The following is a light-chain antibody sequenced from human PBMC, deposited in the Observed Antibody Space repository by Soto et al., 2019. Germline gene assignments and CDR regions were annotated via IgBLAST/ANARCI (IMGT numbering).Light chain of an antibody. J-gene: IGKJ5*01. Sequence: DIQMTQSPSSLSASVGCRVDVTCRASQTVSSYLNWYQQKPGTVPKLLIYATSNLQSGVPSRFSGRGFGTDFTLTISSLQPEDFATYYCQQSFTTPSFGQGTRLEIK. CDR2: ATS. CDR3: QQSFTTPS. V-gene: IGKV1-39*01. CDR1: QTVSSY.